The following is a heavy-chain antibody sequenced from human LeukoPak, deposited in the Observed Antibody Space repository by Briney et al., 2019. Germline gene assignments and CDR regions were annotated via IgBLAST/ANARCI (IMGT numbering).Heavy chain of an antibody. CDR3: ATTYCSSTSCYDVGMDV. CDR2: INPSDGST. V-gene: IGHV1-46*01. Sequence: ASVEVSCKASGYTFTSYYIHWVRQAPGQGLEWMGIINPSDGSTSYAQKFQGRVTMTRDTSTSTVYMELSSLRSEDTAVYYCATTYCSSTSCYDVGMDVWGQGTTVTVSS. J-gene: IGHJ6*02. CDR1: GYTFTSYY. D-gene: IGHD2-2*01.